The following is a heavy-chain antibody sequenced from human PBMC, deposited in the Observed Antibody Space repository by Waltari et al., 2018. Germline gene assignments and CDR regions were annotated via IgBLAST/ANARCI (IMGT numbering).Heavy chain of an antibody. Sequence: EVQLLESGGGLVQPGGSLRLSCAASGFTFSSYAMSCVRQGPGKGLEWVSAISGSGGTTHNADTGKGRFTISRDNSKTTLYLQMTGRRAEDTAVYYCAKSCSTSCYTCQLCYWGQGTLVTVSS. J-gene: IGHJ4*02. CDR3: AKSCSTSCYTCQLCY. CDR1: GFTFSSYA. CDR2: ISGSGGTT. V-gene: IGHV3-23*01. D-gene: IGHD2-2*02.